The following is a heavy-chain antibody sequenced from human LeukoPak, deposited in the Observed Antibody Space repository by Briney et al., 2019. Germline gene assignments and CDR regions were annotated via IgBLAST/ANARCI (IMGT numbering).Heavy chain of an antibody. CDR1: GGTFSSYA. J-gene: IGHJ4*02. D-gene: IGHD4-17*01. CDR3: ARGGGHDYGDYSLNY. CDR2: IIPIFGIA. Sequence: ASVNVSCKASGGTFSSYAISWVRQAPGQGLEWMGRIIPIFGIANYAQKFQGRVTITADKSTSTAYMELSSLRSEDTAVYYCARGGGHDYGDYSLNYWGQGTLVTVSS. V-gene: IGHV1-69*04.